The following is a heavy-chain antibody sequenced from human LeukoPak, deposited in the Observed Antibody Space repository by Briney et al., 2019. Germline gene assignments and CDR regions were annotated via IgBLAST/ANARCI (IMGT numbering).Heavy chain of an antibody. CDR1: GFTFSSYW. J-gene: IGHJ3*01. CDR3: ARIGGIVGATDAYDV. Sequence: PGGSLRLSCAASGFTFSSYWMTWVRQAPGRGLEWVANINQDGSDKYYVDSVKGRFTISRDNGKNSLYLQMNSLRAEDTAVYYCARIGGIVGATDAYDVWGQGTMVTVSS. CDR2: INQDGSDK. D-gene: IGHD1-26*01. V-gene: IGHV3-7*01.